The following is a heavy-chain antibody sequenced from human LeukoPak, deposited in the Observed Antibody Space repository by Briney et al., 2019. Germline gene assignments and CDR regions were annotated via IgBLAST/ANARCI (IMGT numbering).Heavy chain of an antibody. CDR2: MDQRGDT. J-gene: IGHJ4*02. Sequence: SETLSLTCAVHGGSFSHYYWGWIRQPPGRSLEWIGDMDQRGDTNNNPSLQSRLTLSLDTSKNVFSLTLRSVTAADTAVYYCARVALVPLSHFDYWGQGILVTVSS. V-gene: IGHV4-34*01. CDR1: GGSFSHYY. D-gene: IGHD3-10*01. CDR3: ARVALVPLSHFDY.